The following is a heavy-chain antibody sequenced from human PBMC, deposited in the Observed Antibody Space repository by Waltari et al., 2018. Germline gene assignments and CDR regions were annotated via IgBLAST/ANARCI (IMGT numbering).Heavy chain of an antibody. CDR2: IIPIFGTA. J-gene: IGHJ6*02. Sequence: QVQLVQSGAEVKKPGSSVKVSCKASGGTFSSYAISWVRQAPGQGLGWMGGIIPIFGTATYAQKFQGRVTMTGDKTTSTGYRGLSSLRSEDTAVYYCAREGYYDSSGYREREYYYGMDVWGQGTTVTVSS. CDR3: AREGYYDSSGYREREYYYGMDV. V-gene: IGHV1-69*06. D-gene: IGHD3-22*01. CDR1: GGTFSSYA.